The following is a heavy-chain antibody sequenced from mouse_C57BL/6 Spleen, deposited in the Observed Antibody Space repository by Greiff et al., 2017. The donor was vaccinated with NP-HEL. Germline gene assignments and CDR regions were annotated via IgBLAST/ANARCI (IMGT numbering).Heavy chain of an antibody. Sequence: EVKLVESGGGLVKPGGSLKLSCAASGFTFSSYAMSWVRQTPEKRLEWVATISDGGSYTYYPDNVKGRFTISRDNAKNNLYLQMSHLKSEDTAMYYCARDRGRRGSYFDYWGQGTTLTVSS. CDR2: ISDGGSYT. CDR3: ARDRGRRGSYFDY. J-gene: IGHJ2*01. CDR1: GFTFSSYA. V-gene: IGHV5-4*01.